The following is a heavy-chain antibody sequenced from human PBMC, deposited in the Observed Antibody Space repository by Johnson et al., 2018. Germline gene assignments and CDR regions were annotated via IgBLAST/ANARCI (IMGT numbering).Heavy chain of an antibody. J-gene: IGHJ6*03. CDR3: AGGNTVVNWMGKYYYMDV. CDR1: GFTLTNYW. D-gene: IGHD4-23*01. Sequence: VQLVQSGGGLVQPGGSLRLSCAASGFTLTNYWMTWVRQAPGKGLEWVAHRKQDGNEKDYVDSVQGRFTMSIDNAKNSLYLQMNRPRAEDTAWYYCAGGNTVVNWMGKYYYMDVWGKGTTVTVSS. V-gene: IGHV3-7*01. CDR2: RKQDGNEK.